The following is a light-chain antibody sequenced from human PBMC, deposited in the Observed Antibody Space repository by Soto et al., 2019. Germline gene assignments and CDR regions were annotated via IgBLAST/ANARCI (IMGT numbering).Light chain of an antibody. V-gene: IGKV3-20*01. Sequence: EIVLAQTPGTLSLSPGGRGTLSWGASQSGISDYLAWFQQKPGQAPRLLIYDTSTRAIDIPDRFSGSGSGTDFTLTISRLEPEDFAVYYCQQYGYLGTFGQGTKVDIK. CDR1: QSGISDY. CDR2: DTS. CDR3: QQYGYLGT. J-gene: IGKJ1*01.